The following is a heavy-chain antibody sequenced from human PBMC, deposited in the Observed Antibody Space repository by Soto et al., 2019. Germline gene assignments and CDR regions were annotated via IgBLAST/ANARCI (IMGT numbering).Heavy chain of an antibody. J-gene: IGHJ6*02. V-gene: IGHV1-18*01. D-gene: IGHD3-22*01. CDR1: GYTFTSYG. CDR2: ISAYNGNT. CDR3: ARNYYDSSGYSRYYYGMDV. Sequence: QVQLVQSGAEVKKPGASVKVSCKASGYTFTSYGISWVRQAPGQGLEWMGWISAYNGNTNYAQKLQGRVTMTTDTSMSTAYMELRSLRSDDTAVYYCARNYYDSSGYSRYYYGMDVWGQGTTVTVSS.